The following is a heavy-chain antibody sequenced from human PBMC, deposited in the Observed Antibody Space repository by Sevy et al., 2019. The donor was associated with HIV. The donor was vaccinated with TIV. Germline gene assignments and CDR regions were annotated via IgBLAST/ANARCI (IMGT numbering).Heavy chain of an antibody. J-gene: IGHJ6*02. D-gene: IGHD5-12*01. CDR2: INPNSGGT. CDR1: GYTFTGYY. CDR3: AREPKSGLGSDGMDV. Sequence: ASVKVSCKASGYTFTGYYMHWVRQAPGQGLEWMGRINPNSGGTNYAQKFQGRVTMTRDTSISTAYMELSRLRSDDTAVYYCAREPKSGLGSDGMDVWGQGTTVTVSS. V-gene: IGHV1-2*06.